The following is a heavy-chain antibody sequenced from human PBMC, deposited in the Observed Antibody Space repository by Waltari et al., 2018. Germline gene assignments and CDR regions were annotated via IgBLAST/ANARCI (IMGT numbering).Heavy chain of an antibody. CDR1: GGSISSSSYY. V-gene: IGHV4-39*07. CDR2: IYYSCST. J-gene: IGHJ4*02. Sequence: QLQLQESGPGLVKPSETLSLTCTVSGGSISSSSYYWGWIRQPPGKGLGCIGSIYYSCSTYYNPSLNSRVTISVDTSKNQFSLKLSSVTAADTAVYYCARVAAVAYFDYWGQGTLVTVSS. CDR3: ARVAAVAYFDY. D-gene: IGHD6-19*01.